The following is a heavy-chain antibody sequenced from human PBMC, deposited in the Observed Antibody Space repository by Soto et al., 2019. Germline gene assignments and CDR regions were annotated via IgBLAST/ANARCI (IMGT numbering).Heavy chain of an antibody. D-gene: IGHD5-12*01. CDR3: VRVVAIPGYPDN. V-gene: IGHV1-3*01. CDR2: INAGNGNT. J-gene: IGHJ4*02. CDR1: GYTFTSYA. Sequence: ASVKVSCKASGYTFTSYAIQWVRQAPGQRLEWLGWINAGNGNTKYSQKFQGRVTITADESTSTVYMELSSLRSDDTAVYYCVRVVAIPGYPDNWGQGTLVTVSS.